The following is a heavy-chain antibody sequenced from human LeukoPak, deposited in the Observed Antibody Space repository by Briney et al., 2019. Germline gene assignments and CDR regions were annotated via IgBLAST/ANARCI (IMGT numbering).Heavy chain of an antibody. D-gene: IGHD3-22*01. CDR1: EFTFSTYA. Sequence: GGSLRLSCAASEFTFSTYAMSWVRQAPGKGLEWVANIKQDGSEKYYVDSVKGRFTISRDNAKNSLYLQMNSLRAEDTAVYYCARCRTHYYDSSGWYWGQGTLVTVSS. CDR3: ARCRTHYYDSSGWY. CDR2: IKQDGSEK. V-gene: IGHV3-7*01. J-gene: IGHJ4*02.